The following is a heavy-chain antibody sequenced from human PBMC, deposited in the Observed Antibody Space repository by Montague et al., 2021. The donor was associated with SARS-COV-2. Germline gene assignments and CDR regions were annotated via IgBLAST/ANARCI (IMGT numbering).Heavy chain of an antibody. CDR3: TRRSRYCRGGSCYDY. J-gene: IGHJ4*02. V-gene: IGHV3-49*04. CDR2: IRSKAYGGTT. CDR1: GFTFGDYA. D-gene: IGHD2-15*01. Sequence: SLRLSCPASGFTFGDYAMSWVRQAPGKGLEWVGFIRSKAYGGTTEYAASVKGRFTISRDDSKSIAYLQMNSMKTEDTAVYYCTRRSRYCRGGSCYDYWGQGTLVTVSS.